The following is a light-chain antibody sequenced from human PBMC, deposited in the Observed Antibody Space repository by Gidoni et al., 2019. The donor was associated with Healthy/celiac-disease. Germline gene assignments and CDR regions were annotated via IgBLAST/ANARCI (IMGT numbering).Light chain of an antibody. Sequence: QSVLTQPPSASGTPGQRVTISCSGSSSNIGTLTVNWYPQLSGAAPKLLIYSDMQRPAGVPDRVSGSKSGTSASLAIIGRQSEDEADYYCAAWDDSLTGWVFGGGTKLTVL. J-gene: IGLJ3*02. CDR3: AAWDDSLTGWV. CDR2: SDM. V-gene: IGLV1-44*01. CDR1: SSNIGTLT.